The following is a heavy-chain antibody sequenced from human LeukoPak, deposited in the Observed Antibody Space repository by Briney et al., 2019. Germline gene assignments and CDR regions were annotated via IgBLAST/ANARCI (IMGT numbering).Heavy chain of an antibody. V-gene: IGHV1-46*01. J-gene: IGHJ4*02. CDR1: GYTFTSYY. CDR2: INPSGGST. Sequence: GASVKVSCKASGYTFTSYYMHWVRQAPGQGLEWMGIINPSGGSTSYAQKFQGRVTMTRDTSTSTVYMELSSLRSKDTAVYYCARGGATGIAVAGTIDYYEYWGQGTLVTVSS. D-gene: IGHD6-19*01. CDR3: ARGGATGIAVAGTIDYYEY.